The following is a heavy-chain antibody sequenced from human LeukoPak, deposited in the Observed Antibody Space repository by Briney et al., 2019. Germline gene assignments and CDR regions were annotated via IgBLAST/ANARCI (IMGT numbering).Heavy chain of an antibody. V-gene: IGHV3-9*01. CDR2: ISWNSGSI. Sequence: GRSLRLSCAASGFTFDDYAMHWVRQAPGKGLEWVSGISWNSGSIGYADSVKGRFTISRDNAKNSVYLRMNSLRVEDTAVYYCARDGGEMATSLSFWGQGTLVTVAS. CDR3: ARDGGEMATSLSF. D-gene: IGHD5-24*01. J-gene: IGHJ4*02. CDR1: GFTFDDYA.